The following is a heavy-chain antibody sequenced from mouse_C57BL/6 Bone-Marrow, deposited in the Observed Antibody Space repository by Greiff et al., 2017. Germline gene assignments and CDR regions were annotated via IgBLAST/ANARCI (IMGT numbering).Heavy chain of an antibody. CDR3: ARPGTGTAHWYFDV. D-gene: IGHD4-1*01. CDR1: GFTFSDYY. J-gene: IGHJ1*03. V-gene: IGHV5-12*01. CDR2: ISNGGGST. Sequence: EVKLVESGGGLVQPGGSLKLSCAASGFTFSDYYMYWVRQTPEKRLEWVAYISNGGGSTYYPDTVKGRFTISRDNAKNTLYLQMSRLKSEDTAMYYCARPGTGTAHWYFDVWGTGTTVTVSS.